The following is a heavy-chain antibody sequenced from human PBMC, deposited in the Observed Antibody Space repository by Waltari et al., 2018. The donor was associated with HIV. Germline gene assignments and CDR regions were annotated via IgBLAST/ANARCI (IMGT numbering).Heavy chain of an antibody. D-gene: IGHD6-19*01. CDR3: AHQISGQWLTPGH. V-gene: IGHV3-23*01. CDR1: GFAFNNSS. Sequence: DVQLLESGGGLVQPGESLRLSCAASGFAFNNSSMNWVRQAPGKGLEWVSAISASSFIHTYYADSVKGRFTVSRDNSKSTVYLQMNSLRVEDTAVYYCAHQISGQWLTPGHWGRGTRVTVSS. CDR2: ISASSFIHT. J-gene: IGHJ4*02.